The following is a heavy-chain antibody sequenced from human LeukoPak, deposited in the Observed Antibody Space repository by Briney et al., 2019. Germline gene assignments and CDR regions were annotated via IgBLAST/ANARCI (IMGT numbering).Heavy chain of an antibody. CDR1: GFTFSSYSMN. CDR3: ARHRRSRGVVPLGGYYYMDV. Sequence: GSLRLSCAASGFTFSSYSMNWVRQAPGKGLEWIGSIYYSGSTYYNPSLKSRVTISVDTSKNQFSLQLSSVTAADTAVYYCARHRRSRGVVPLGGYYYMDVWGKGTTVTISS. CDR2: IYYSGST. J-gene: IGHJ6*03. V-gene: IGHV4-39*01. D-gene: IGHD3-10*01.